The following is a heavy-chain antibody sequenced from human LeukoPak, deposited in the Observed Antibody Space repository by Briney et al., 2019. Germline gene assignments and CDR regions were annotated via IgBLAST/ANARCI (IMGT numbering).Heavy chain of an antibody. J-gene: IGHJ4*02. Sequence: GGSLRLSCAASGFTFSSYAMSWVRQAPGKGLEWVSAISGSGGSTYCADSVKGRFTISRDNSKNTLYLQMNSLRAEDTAVYYCAKASGYSYGPNYYFDYWGQGTLVTVSS. D-gene: IGHD5-18*01. CDR1: GFTFSSYA. V-gene: IGHV3-23*01. CDR3: AKASGYSYGPNYYFDY. CDR2: ISGSGGST.